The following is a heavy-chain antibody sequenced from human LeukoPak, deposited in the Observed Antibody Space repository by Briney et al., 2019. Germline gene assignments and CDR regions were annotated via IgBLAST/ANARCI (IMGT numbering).Heavy chain of an antibody. V-gene: IGHV3-20*04. D-gene: IGHD6-25*01. CDR2: INWNGGST. CDR1: GCTFGDYG. Sequence: PGGSLRLSCAASGCTFGDYGMSWVRQAPGKGLEWVSGINWNGGSTGYADSVKGRFTISRDNAKNSLYLQMNSLRAEDTAVYYCARDQIARYPATFDFWGQGTLVTVSS. J-gene: IGHJ4*02. CDR3: ARDQIARYPATFDF.